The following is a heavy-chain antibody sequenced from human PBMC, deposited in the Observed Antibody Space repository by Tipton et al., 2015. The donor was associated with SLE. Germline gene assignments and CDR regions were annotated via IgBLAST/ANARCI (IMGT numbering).Heavy chain of an antibody. CDR2: IYYNGHT. D-gene: IGHD3-3*01. Sequence: TLSLTCTVSGDSITSYYWNWIRQPPGKGLEWIGYIYYNGHTNYSPSLKSRVTLSVDTSKNQFSLKLSSVTAADTAVYYCARALFTSYDFWSGNKGYFDYWGQGTLVTVSS. J-gene: IGHJ4*02. CDR3: ARALFTSYDFWSGNKGYFDY. CDR1: GDSITSYY. V-gene: IGHV4-59*12.